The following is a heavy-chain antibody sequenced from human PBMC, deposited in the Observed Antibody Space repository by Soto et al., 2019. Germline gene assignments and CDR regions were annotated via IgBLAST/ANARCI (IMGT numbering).Heavy chain of an antibody. D-gene: IGHD6-13*01. V-gene: IGHV6-1*01. CDR2: TYYRSKWYN. CDR3: ARAGYIAAAGTWWFDP. CDR1: GDSVSSNSAA. J-gene: IGHJ5*02. Sequence: QTLSLTCVISGDSVSSNSAAWNWIRQSPSRGLEWLGRTYYRSKWYNDYAVSVKSRITINPDTSKNQFSLQLNSVTPEDTAVYYCARAGYIAAAGTWWFDPWGQGTLVTVSS.